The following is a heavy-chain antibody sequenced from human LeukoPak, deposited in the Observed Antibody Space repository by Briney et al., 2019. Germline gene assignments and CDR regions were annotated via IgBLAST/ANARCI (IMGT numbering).Heavy chain of an antibody. J-gene: IGHJ4*02. CDR3: AKSPLYGDYVGLLDY. V-gene: IGHV3-23*01. CDR2: ISGSGGST. D-gene: IGHD4-17*01. CDR1: GITLSRNG. Sequence: GGSLRLSCAPSGITLSRNGMHWVRQAPGKGLEWVSAISGSGGSTYYADSVKGRFTISRDNSKNTLYLQMNSLRAEDTAVYYCAKSPLYGDYVGLLDYWGQGTLVTVSS.